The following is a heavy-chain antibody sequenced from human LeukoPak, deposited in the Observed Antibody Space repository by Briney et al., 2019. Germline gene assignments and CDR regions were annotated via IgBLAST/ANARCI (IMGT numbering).Heavy chain of an antibody. D-gene: IGHD3-22*01. CDR3: ARGGLYDSVAAFDI. V-gene: IGHV3-33*01. J-gene: IGHJ3*02. Sequence: PGRSLRLSCAASGFTFSSYGMHWVRQAPGKGQEWVAVIWYDGSNKYYADSVKGRFTISRDNSKNTLYLQMNSLRAEDTAVYYCARGGLYDSVAAFDIWGQGTMVTVSS. CDR1: GFTFSSYG. CDR2: IWYDGSNK.